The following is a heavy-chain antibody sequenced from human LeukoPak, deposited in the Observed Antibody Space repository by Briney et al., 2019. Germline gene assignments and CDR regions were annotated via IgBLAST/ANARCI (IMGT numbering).Heavy chain of an antibody. J-gene: IGHJ5*02. D-gene: IGHD3-16*01. Sequence: SETLSLTCTVSGVSISSSYWSWIRQPPGKGLEWIGYIYYSGSTNYNPSLKSRVTISVDTSKNQFSLKLSSVTAADTAVYYCARGWYDWGLNHWGQGTLVTVSS. CDR1: GVSISSSY. CDR3: ARGWYDWGLNH. V-gene: IGHV4-59*01. CDR2: IYYSGST.